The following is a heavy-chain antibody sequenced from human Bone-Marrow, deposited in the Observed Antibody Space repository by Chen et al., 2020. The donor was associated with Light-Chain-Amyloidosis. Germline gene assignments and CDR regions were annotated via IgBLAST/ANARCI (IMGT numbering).Heavy chain of an antibody. CDR3: ARESTSSEGGC. CDR1: GFSPSRYW. D-gene: IGHD1-26*01. Sequence: EVQLVESGGGLVQRGGYLGLSCTGTGFSPSRYWMSWVRQAPGKGLEWVANIERDGDEKNYVDSVKGRFTISRDNAKNSLYLQMNSLRDEDTAVYYCARESTSSEGGCWGQGALVTVSS. J-gene: IGHJ1*01. CDR2: IERDGDEK. V-gene: IGHV3-7*01.